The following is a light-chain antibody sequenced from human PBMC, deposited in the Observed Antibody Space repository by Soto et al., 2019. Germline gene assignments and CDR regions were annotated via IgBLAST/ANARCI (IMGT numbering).Light chain of an antibody. J-gene: IGLJ1*01. CDR1: SGDIGLYNF. V-gene: IGLV2-14*03. CDR3: CSYTSSTAYV. CDR2: DVN. Sequence: QSALTRPASVSGSPGQSITISCTGSSGDIGLYNFVSWYQQHPGRAPKLMIYDVNNRPSGVSDRFSGSKSGNTASLTVSGLQAEDEADYYCCSYTSSTAYVFGSGTKVTVL.